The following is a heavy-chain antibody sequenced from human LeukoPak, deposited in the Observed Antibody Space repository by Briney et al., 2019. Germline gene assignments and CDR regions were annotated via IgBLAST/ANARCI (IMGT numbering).Heavy chain of an antibody. CDR1: GFTFSSYD. J-gene: IGHJ4*02. CDR2: ISGNGGST. V-gene: IGHV3-23*01. D-gene: IGHD3-3*02. Sequence: GGSMRLSCAASGFTFSSYDMNWVRQAPGKGLEWVSAISGNGGSTYYADSVKGRFAISRDNSKNTLYLQMNSLRAEDTAVYYCAKGGFAIFGVVTRLHYWGQGTLVTVSS. CDR3: AKGGFAIFGVVTRLHY.